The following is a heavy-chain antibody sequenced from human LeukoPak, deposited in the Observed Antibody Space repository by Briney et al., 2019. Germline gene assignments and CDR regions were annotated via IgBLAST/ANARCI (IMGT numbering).Heavy chain of an antibody. CDR2: VNTNTGNP. V-gene: IGHV7-4-1*02. Sequence: ASVKVSCKASGNTFTSRAINWVRQAPGQGLEWMGWVNTNTGNPTYAQGFTGRFVFSLDTSVSTAYLQISSLKAEDTAMYYCARGGYPYLSTWYSDYWGQGTLVTVSS. J-gene: IGHJ4*02. CDR1: GNTFTSRA. D-gene: IGHD2-15*01. CDR3: ARGGYPYLSTWYSDY.